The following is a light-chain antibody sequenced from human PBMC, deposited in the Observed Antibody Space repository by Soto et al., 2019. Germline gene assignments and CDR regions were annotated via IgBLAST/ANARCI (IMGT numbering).Light chain of an antibody. V-gene: IGKV3D-20*02. CDR2: DVS. J-gene: IGKJ5*01. CDR3: QQRSSWPWT. Sequence: EIVLTQSPGTLSLSPGERATLSCRASQSVSSSYLAWYQQKPGQAPRLLMYDVSNRATGIPASFSGSGFGTDFTLTITSIEPEDFAVYYCQQRSSWPWTFGQGTRLEIK. CDR1: QSVSSSY.